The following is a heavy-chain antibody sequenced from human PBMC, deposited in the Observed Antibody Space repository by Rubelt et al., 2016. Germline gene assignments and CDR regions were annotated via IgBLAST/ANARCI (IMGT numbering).Heavy chain of an antibody. J-gene: IGHJ5*02. CDR1: GFTFSSYA. V-gene: IGHV3-30*04. CDR3: ARTSRRFGGWFDP. Sequence: VQPGRSLRLSCAASGFTFSSYAMHWVRQAPGKGLEWVALISYDGSYKYYADSVKGRFTISRDNAKNSLYLQMNSLRPEDAAVYYCARTSRRFGGWFDPWGQGTLVTVSS. D-gene: IGHD3-3*01. CDR2: ISYDGSYK.